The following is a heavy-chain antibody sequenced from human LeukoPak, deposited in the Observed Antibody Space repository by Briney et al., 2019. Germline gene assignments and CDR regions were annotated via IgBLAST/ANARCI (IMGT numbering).Heavy chain of an antibody. CDR3: ARDRDFWSGYYSGDYFDY. CDR1: GFTFSRYS. CDR2: ISSSSSTI. J-gene: IGHJ4*02. Sequence: PGWSLILSCASSGFTFSRYSMNWVRQAPGKGLEGVSYISSSSSTIYYADSLKARFTTSSDNAQNSLSLQMNSLSAEDTAVYYCARDRDFWSGYYSGDYFDYWGQGTLVTVSS. D-gene: IGHD3-3*01. V-gene: IGHV3-48*04.